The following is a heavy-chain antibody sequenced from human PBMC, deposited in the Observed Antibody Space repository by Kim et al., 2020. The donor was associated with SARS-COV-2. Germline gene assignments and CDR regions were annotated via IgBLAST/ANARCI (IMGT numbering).Heavy chain of an antibody. CDR2: I. V-gene: IGHV3-11*01. Sequence: ISYASTVKGRFTISRDNAKNSLYLQMTRLSAEDTAVYYCASLKLLYYYRDVWGKGTTVTVSS. J-gene: IGHJ6*03. CDR3: ASLKLLYYYRDV.